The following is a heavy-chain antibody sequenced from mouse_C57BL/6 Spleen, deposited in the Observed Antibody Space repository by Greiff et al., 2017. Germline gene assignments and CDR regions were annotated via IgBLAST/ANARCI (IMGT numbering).Heavy chain of an antibody. CDR2: INPSNGGT. CDR3: AREGYYEGAWFAY. J-gene: IGHJ3*01. V-gene: IGHV1-53*01. Sequence: QVQLQQSGTELVKPGASVKLSCKASGYTFTSYWMHWVKQRPGQGLEWIGNINPSNGGTNYNEKFKSKATLTVDKSSSTAYMQLSSLTSEDSAVYYCAREGYYEGAWFAYWGQGTLVTVSA. CDR1: GYTFTSYW. D-gene: IGHD2-4*01.